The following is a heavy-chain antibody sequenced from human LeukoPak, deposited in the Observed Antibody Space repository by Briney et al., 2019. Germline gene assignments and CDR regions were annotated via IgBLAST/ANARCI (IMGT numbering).Heavy chain of an antibody. J-gene: IGHJ4*02. CDR2: ISSGSTYI. CDR3: ARDPCSAGCYRFDY. CDR1: GFTFSTYS. D-gene: IGHD2-21*02. Sequence: GGSLRLSCAASGFTFSTYSLNCVRQAPGEGLEWVSSISSGSTYIFYADSVKGRFTISRDNAKNSLYLQMNSLRAEDTAVYYCARDPCSAGCYRFDYWGQGTLVTVSS. V-gene: IGHV3-21*01.